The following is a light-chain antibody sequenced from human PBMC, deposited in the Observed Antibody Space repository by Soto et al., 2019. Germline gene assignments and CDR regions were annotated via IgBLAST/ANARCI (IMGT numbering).Light chain of an antibody. Sequence: EIALTQSPGTLSLSPGERATLSCRASQSVSSYLGWYQQKPGQAPRLLIYGASSRATGIPDRFSGSGSGTDFTLTISRLEPEDFAVYYCQQYSISPRTFGQGTKVEIK. CDR2: GAS. CDR3: QQYSISPRT. V-gene: IGKV3-20*01. J-gene: IGKJ1*01. CDR1: QSVSSY.